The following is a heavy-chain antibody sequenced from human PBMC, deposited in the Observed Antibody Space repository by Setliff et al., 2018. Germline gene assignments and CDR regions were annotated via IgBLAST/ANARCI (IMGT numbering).Heavy chain of an antibody. J-gene: IGHJ6*02. V-gene: IGHV1-24*01. Sequence: ASVKVSCKVSGYTLTELSMHWVRQAPGKGLEWMGGFDPEDGNTKYSQKFQGRVTMTRNTSISTAYMELSSLRSEDTAVYYCARECYSSSWYGDYYYYYGMDVWGQGTTVTVSS. D-gene: IGHD6-13*01. CDR1: GYTLTELS. CDR2: FDPEDGNT. CDR3: ARECYSSSWYGDYYYYYGMDV.